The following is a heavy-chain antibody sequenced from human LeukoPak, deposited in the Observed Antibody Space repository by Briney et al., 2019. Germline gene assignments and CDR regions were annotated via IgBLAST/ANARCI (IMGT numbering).Heavy chain of an antibody. CDR1: GGTFSSYA. CDR3: ARGTINFGVVTGRFDP. D-gene: IGHD3-3*01. V-gene: IGHV1-69*13. J-gene: IGHJ5*02. Sequence: SVKVSCKASGGTFSSYAISWVRQAPGQGLEWMGGIIPIFGTANHAQKFQGRVTITADESTSTAYMELSSLRSEDTAVYYCARGTINFGVVTGRFDPWGQGTLVTVSS. CDR2: IIPIFGTA.